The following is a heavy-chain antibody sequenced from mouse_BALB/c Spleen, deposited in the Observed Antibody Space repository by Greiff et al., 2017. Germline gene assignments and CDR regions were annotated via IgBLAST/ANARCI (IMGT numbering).Heavy chain of an antibody. CDR2: IYPGNSDT. J-gene: IGHJ3*01. CDR3: TREYYGSSYPFAY. D-gene: IGHD1-1*01. CDR1: GYSFTSYW. V-gene: IGHV1-5*01. Sequence: EVKVEESGTVLARPGASVKMSCKASGYSFTSYWMHWVKQRPGQGLEWIGAIYPGNSDTSYNQKFKGKAKLTAVTSASTAYMELSSLTNEDSAVYYCTREYYGSSYPFAYWGEGTLVTVSA.